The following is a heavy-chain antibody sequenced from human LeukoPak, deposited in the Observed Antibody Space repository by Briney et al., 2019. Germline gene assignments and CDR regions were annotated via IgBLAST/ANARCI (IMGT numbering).Heavy chain of an antibody. CDR2: ISYDGSNK. CDR3: ARDYTEAEYYYDSSGYPFFDY. CDR1: GFTFSSYA. D-gene: IGHD3-22*01. V-gene: IGHV3-30*04. Sequence: PGGSLRLSCAASGFTFSSYAMHWVRQAPGKGLEWVAVISYDGSNKYYADSVKGRFTISRDNSKNTLYLQMNSLRAEDTAVYYCARDYTEAEYYYDSSGYPFFDYWGQGTLVTVSS. J-gene: IGHJ4*02.